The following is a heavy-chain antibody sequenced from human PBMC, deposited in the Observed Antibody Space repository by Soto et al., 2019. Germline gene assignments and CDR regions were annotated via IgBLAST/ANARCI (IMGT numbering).Heavy chain of an antibody. D-gene: IGHD4-17*01. V-gene: IGHV3-72*01. J-gene: IGHJ6*02. CDR2: TRNKANSYTT. CDR3: ARGPPSRGTTWDYYGMDV. Sequence: EVQLVESGGGLVQPGGSLRLSCAASGFTLSDHYMDWVRQAPGRGLEWVGRTRNKANSYTTEYAASVKGRFTISRDDSKNSLYLQMNSLKTEDTAVYYCARGPPSRGTTWDYYGMDVWGQGTTVTVSS. CDR1: GFTLSDHY.